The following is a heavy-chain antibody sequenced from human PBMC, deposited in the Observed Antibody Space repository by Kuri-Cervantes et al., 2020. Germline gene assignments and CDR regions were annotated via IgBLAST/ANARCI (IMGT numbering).Heavy chain of an antibody. J-gene: IGHJ6*02. CDR2: ISHDGSIK. CDR3: ARDRPVGRIAAAPSGYYYGMDV. Sequence: GESLKISCAASGFTFSSYAMHWVRQAPGKGLEWVAVISHDGSIKYYADSVKGRFTISRDISKNTLYLQMNSLRAEDTAVYYCARDRPVGRIAAAPSGYYYGMDVWGQGTTVTVSS. D-gene: IGHD6-13*01. CDR1: GFTFSSYA. V-gene: IGHV3-30-3*01.